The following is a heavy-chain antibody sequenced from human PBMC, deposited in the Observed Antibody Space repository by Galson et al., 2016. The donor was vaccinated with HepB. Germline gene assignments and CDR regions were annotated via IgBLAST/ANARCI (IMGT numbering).Heavy chain of an antibody. D-gene: IGHD5-18*01. CDR3: ARLWLWSRPEFFYFDY. V-gene: IGHV4-4*02. CDR2: IYHSGST. CDR1: GFTVSNNY. Sequence: SLRLSCAASGFTVSNNYMTWVRQAPGRGLEWIGEIYHSGSTNYNPSLKSRVTITVDKPKNQFSLKLSSVTAADPAVYYCARLWLWSRPEFFYFDYWGQGTLVTVSS. J-gene: IGHJ4*02.